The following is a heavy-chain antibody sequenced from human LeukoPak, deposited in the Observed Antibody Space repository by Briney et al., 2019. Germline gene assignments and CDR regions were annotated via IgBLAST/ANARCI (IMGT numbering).Heavy chain of an antibody. D-gene: IGHD3-22*01. CDR2: IKSDGST. Sequence: GGSLRLSCAASGFTFSTYWMHWVRQAPGKGLVWVSRIKSDGSTNYADSVKGRFTISRDNAKNTVSLQMNSLRPEDTGVYYCARAPSEIGGYYPEYFRHWGQGTLATVSS. J-gene: IGHJ1*01. CDR3: ARAPSEIGGYYPEYFRH. V-gene: IGHV3-74*01. CDR1: GFTFSTYW.